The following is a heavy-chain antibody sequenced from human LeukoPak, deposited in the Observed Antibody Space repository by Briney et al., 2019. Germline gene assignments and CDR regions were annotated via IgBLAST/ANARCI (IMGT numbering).Heavy chain of an antibody. D-gene: IGHD3-3*01. Sequence: EASVKVSCKASGYSFTDKYMHWVRQAPGQGLEWMGWINPNSGGTNYAQKFQGRVTMTTDTSMSTAYMELSRLRSDDTAVYYCARFGSKIQIRFLEWSLSLDMWGQGTMVTVSS. CDR1: GYSFTDKY. V-gene: IGHV1-2*02. CDR3: ARFGSKIQIRFLEWSLSLDM. CDR2: INPNSGGT. J-gene: IGHJ3*02.